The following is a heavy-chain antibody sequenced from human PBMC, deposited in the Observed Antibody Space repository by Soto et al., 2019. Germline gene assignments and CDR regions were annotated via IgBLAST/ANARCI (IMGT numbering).Heavy chain of an antibody. Sequence: ASVKVSCKASGGTFSSYAISWVRQAPGQGLEWMGGIIPIFGTANYAQKFQGRVTITADESTSTAYMELSSLRSEDTAVYYCAREGLNYHYYYGMDVWGQGTTVTVSS. J-gene: IGHJ6*02. CDR2: IIPIFGTA. V-gene: IGHV1-69*13. CDR1: GGTFSSYA. CDR3: AREGLNYHYYYGMDV.